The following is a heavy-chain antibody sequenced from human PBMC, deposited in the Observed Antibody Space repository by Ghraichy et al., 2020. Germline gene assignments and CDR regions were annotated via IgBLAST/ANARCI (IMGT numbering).Heavy chain of an antibody. J-gene: IGHJ4*02. CDR3: VRSYKDGLRHFDY. CDR1: GFSFTDYW. V-gene: IGHV3-74*01. Sequence: GESLRLSCAASGFSFTDYWMHWVRQTPGRGLEWVSHLNTDGTTVNYADSVKGRFTISRDNAKNTMYLQMISLTVEDTAFYYCVRSYKDGLRHFDYWGQGTLVTVSS. D-gene: IGHD1-14*01. CDR2: LNTDGTTV.